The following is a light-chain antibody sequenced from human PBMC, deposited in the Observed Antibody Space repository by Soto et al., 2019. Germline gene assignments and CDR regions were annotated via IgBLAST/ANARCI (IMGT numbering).Light chain of an antibody. CDR2: DVT. J-gene: IGLJ2*01. CDR1: SSDVGYSNS. Sequence: QSALTQPASVSGSPRQSITISCTGTSSDVGYSNSVSWYQQHPGKAPKLMIYDVTTRPSGVSNRFSGSKSDNTASLTISGLQAEDEADYYCCSYTTSYSLLFGGGTKVTVL. CDR3: CSYTTSYSLL. V-gene: IGLV2-14*03.